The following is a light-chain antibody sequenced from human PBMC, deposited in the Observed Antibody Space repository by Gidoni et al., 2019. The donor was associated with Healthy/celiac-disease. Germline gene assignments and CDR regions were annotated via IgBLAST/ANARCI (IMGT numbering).Light chain of an antibody. CDR1: QSISSW. V-gene: IGKV1-5*03. CDR2: KAS. J-gene: IGKJ3*01. CDR3: QQYNSYPFT. Sequence: DIQMTQSPSTLSASVGDRVTITCRASQSISSWLAWYQQKPGTAPKLLIYKASSLESGVPSRFSGSGSGTEFTLTISSLQPDDFATYYCQQYNSYPFTFXPXTKVDIK.